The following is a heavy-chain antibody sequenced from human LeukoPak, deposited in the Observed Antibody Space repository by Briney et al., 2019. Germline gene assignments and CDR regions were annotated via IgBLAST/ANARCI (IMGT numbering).Heavy chain of an antibody. CDR3: ARYSRIGARLYYFDY. Sequence: SETLSLTCAVYGGSFSGYYWSWIRQPPGKGLEWIGEINHSGSTNYNPSLKSRVTISVDTSKNQFSLKLSSVTAADTAVYYCARYSRIGARLYYFDYWGQGTLVTVSS. D-gene: IGHD6-6*01. CDR1: GGSFSGYY. J-gene: IGHJ4*02. V-gene: IGHV4-34*01. CDR2: INHSGST.